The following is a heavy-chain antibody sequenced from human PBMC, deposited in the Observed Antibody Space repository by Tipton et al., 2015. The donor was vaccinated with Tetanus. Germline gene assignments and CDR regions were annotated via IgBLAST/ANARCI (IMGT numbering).Heavy chain of an antibody. J-gene: IGHJ5*02. CDR3: AREQGGGRVVRLNWFDP. CDR2: VYYSGDT. D-gene: IGHD6-6*01. CDR1: GGSIRSEDYF. Sequence: PGLVKPSETLSLTCTVSGGSIRSEDYFWNWVRQHPEKGLEWIGYVYYSGDTYINPSLKSRVTMSVDTSKNQLSLHVSSVTAADTAVYYCAREQGGGRVVRLNWFDPWGQGTLVSVSS. V-gene: IGHV4-31*03.